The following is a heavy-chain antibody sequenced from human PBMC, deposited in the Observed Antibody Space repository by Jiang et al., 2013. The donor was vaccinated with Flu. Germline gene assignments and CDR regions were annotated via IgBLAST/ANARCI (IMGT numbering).Heavy chain of an antibody. D-gene: IGHD6-19*01. CDR1: GGSISSGSYY. CDR2: IYDSGST. Sequence: GSGLVKPSETLSLTCSVSGGSISSGSYYWGWIRQPPGKGLEWIGSIYDSGSTYYNSSLKSRVTISVDTSKNQFSLKLNSVTAADTAVYYCVRHALGGSGWHYFDDWGQGTLVTVSS. J-gene: IGHJ4*02. V-gene: IGHV4-39*01. CDR3: VRHALGGSGWHYFDD.